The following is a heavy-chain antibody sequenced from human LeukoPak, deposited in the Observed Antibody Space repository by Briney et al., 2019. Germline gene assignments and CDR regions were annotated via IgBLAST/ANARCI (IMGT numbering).Heavy chain of an antibody. CDR3: ARDCSSTSCPFDYYYMDV. CDR2: ISSSSSYI. D-gene: IGHD2-2*01. Sequence: GGALRLSCAASGFTFSSYSMNWVRQAPGKGLEWVSSISSSSSYIYYADSVKGRFTISRDNAKTTLYLQMNSLRAEDTAVYYCARDCSSTSCPFDYYYMDVWGKGTTVTVSS. V-gene: IGHV3-21*01. CDR1: GFTFSSYS. J-gene: IGHJ6*03.